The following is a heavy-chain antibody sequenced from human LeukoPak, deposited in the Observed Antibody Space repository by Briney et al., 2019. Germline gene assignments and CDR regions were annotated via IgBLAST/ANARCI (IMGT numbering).Heavy chain of an antibody. V-gene: IGHV4-59*01. J-gene: IGHJ4*02. Sequence: SETLSLTCTVSGGSISSYYWSWIRQPPGKGLEWIGYVSYSGSTNYNPSLKSRVTISLDTSKNQFSLKLRSVTAADTAVYYCARLSSGWYEFDYWGQGTLVTVSS. CDR2: VSYSGST. CDR1: GGSISSYY. D-gene: IGHD6-19*01. CDR3: ARLSSGWYEFDY.